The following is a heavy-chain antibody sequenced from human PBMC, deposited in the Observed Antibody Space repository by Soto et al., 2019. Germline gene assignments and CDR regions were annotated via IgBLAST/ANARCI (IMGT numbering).Heavy chain of an antibody. CDR3: VRENRVSNMGLRA. D-gene: IGHD2-8*01. V-gene: IGHV3-74*01. Sequence: EVLLVESGVGSVQPGGSLRLSCVASGFTFSGDWMHWVRQVPGKGLEWVSCIGHDGTRTRYAESVKGRFTISRDNAKNTLYLQMNSLTVDDTAVYYCVRENRVSNMGLRAWGQGTLVIASS. CDR2: IGHDGTRT. J-gene: IGHJ4*02. CDR1: GFTFSGDW.